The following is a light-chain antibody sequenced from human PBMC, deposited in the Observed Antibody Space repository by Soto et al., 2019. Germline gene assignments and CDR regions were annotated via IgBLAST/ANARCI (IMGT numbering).Light chain of an antibody. J-gene: IGKJ4*01. CDR2: GAS. Sequence: EIVMTQSPATLSMSPGERATLSCRASQSISTKVAWYQQKPGQAPRLLIYGASTRATGVPTRFSGSRSGAEFTLTINSLQSEDFAVYYCQPYNNWPLTFGGGTKVDIK. V-gene: IGKV3-15*01. CDR3: QPYNNWPLT. CDR1: QSISTK.